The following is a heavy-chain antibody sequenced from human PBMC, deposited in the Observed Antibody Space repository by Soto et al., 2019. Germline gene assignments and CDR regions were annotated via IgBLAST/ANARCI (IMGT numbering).Heavy chain of an antibody. D-gene: IGHD4-17*01. Sequence: SETLSLTCTVSRGSISNYFWTWIRQPPGRGLEWIGYISYSGTTNYNASLKSRVTISVDTPANQFSLRAEDTAVYYCASTVTTSLYYFDYWGQGTLVTVSS. J-gene: IGHJ4*02. CDR3: ASTVTTSLYYFDY. CDR1: RGSISNYF. V-gene: IGHV4-59*12. CDR2: ISYSGTT.